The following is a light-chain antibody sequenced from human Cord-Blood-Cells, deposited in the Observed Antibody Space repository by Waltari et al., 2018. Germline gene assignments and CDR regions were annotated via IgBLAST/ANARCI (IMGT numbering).Light chain of an antibody. Sequence: DIQMTQSPSSLSASVGDRVTITCRGSQSISSYLNWYQQKPGKAPKLLIYAASSLQSGVPSRFSGSGSGTDFTLTISSLQPEDFATYYCQQGITFGQGTRLEIK. CDR2: AAS. J-gene: IGKJ5*01. CDR3: QQGIT. V-gene: IGKV1-39*01. CDR1: QSISSY.